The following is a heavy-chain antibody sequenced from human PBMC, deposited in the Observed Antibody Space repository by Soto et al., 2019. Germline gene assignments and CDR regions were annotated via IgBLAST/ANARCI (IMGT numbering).Heavy chain of an antibody. J-gene: IGHJ4*02. Sequence: GASVKVSCKASGGTFSSYAISWVRQAPGQGLEWMGWISAYNGNTNYVQKLQGRVTMTTDTSTSTAYMELRSLRSDDTAVYYCARASSTTVATPVPYWGQGTLVTVSS. V-gene: IGHV1-18*01. CDR3: ARASSTTVATPVPY. D-gene: IGHD4-17*01. CDR1: GGTFSSYA. CDR2: ISAYNGNT.